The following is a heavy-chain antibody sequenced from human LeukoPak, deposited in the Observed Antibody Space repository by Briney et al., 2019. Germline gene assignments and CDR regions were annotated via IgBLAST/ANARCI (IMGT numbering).Heavy chain of an antibody. Sequence: GGSLRLSCVASGFTFSSDWMIWVRQAPGKGLEWVAVISYDGSNKYYADSVKGRFTISRDNSKNTLYLQMNSLRAEDTAVYYCARERNGVQHDYWGQGTLVTVSS. CDR2: ISYDGSNK. CDR1: GFTFSSDW. V-gene: IGHV3-30*03. CDR3: ARERNGVQHDY. D-gene: IGHD1-1*01. J-gene: IGHJ4*02.